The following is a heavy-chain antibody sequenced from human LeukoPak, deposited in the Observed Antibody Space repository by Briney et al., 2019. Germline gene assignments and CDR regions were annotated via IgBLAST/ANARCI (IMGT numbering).Heavy chain of an antibody. CDR2: ISGAGFTT. J-gene: IGHJ4*02. Sequence: QPGGSLRLSCAASGSTFSNYAMSWVRQAPGKGLEWVSAISGAGFTTYYADSVKGRFTISRDNSKNTLYLQMYNLRAEDTATYYCVKDQLYFDSGQGILVTVSS. V-gene: IGHV3-23*01. CDR1: GSTFSNYA. D-gene: IGHD3-9*01. CDR3: VKDQLYFD.